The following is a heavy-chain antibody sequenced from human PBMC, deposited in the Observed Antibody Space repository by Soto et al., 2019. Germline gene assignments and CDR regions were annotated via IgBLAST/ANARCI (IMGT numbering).Heavy chain of an antibody. CDR1: GFTFSSYA. J-gene: IGHJ4*02. CDR2: ISGSGGST. V-gene: IGHV3-23*01. CDR3: AKVMGDWYDSSASEY. D-gene: IGHD3-22*01. Sequence: PGGSLRLSCAASGFTFSSYAMSWVRQAPGKGLEWVSAISGSGGSTYYADSVKGRFTISRDNSKNTLYLQMNSLRAEDTAVYYCAKVMGDWYDSSASEYWGQGTLVTVSS.